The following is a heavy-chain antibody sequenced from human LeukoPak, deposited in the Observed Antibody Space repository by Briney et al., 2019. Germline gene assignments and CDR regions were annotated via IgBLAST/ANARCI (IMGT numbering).Heavy chain of an antibody. CDR1: GYTFTSYY. Sequence: ASVKVSCKASGYTFTSYYMHWVRLAPGQGLEWMGIINPSGGSTSYAQKFQGRVTMTRDTSTSTVYMELSSLRSEDTAVYYCAREREPETFGVPTDYWGQGTLVTVSS. CDR3: AREREPETFGVPTDY. J-gene: IGHJ4*02. D-gene: IGHD3-16*01. V-gene: IGHV1-46*01. CDR2: INPSGGST.